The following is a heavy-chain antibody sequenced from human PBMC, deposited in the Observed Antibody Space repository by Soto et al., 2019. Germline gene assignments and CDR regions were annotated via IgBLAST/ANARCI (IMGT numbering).Heavy chain of an antibody. CDR1: GYSFSSYW. CDR2: IYPGDSDT. CDR3: ARHFGVAVAGSYFDY. J-gene: IGHJ4*02. V-gene: IGHV5-51*01. D-gene: IGHD6-19*01. Sequence: GESLKISCKGSGYSFSSYWTGWVRQMPGKGLEWMGIIYPGDSDTRYSPSFQGQVTISADKSISTAYLQWSSLKASDTAMYYCARHFGVAVAGSYFDYWGQGTLVTVSS.